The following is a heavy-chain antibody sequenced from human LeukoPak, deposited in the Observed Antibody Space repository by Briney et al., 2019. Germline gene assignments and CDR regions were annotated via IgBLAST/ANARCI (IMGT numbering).Heavy chain of an antibody. CDR2: ITSSSSYI. V-gene: IGHV3-21*01. J-gene: IGHJ4*02. Sequence: GGSLRLSCAASGFAFSNYSMNWVRQAPGKGLEWVSSITSSSSYIYYADSVKGRFTISRDNAENSLFLQMNSLRAEDTAVYYCARDARIAVAGTSPESADYWGQGTLVTVSS. CDR1: GFAFSNYS. CDR3: ARDARIAVAGTSPESADY. D-gene: IGHD6-19*01.